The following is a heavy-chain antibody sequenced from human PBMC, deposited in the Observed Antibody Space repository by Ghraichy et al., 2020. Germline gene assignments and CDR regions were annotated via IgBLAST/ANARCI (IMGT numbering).Heavy chain of an antibody. Sequence: LSLTCTVSGGSISSYYWSWIRQPAGKGLEWIGRIYTSGSTNYNPSLKSRVTMSVDTSKNQFSLKLSSVTAADTAVYYCARGITIFGGYGMDVWGQGTTVTVSS. CDR2: IYTSGST. CDR1: GGSISSYY. CDR3: ARGITIFGGYGMDV. D-gene: IGHD3-3*01. V-gene: IGHV4-4*07. J-gene: IGHJ6*02.